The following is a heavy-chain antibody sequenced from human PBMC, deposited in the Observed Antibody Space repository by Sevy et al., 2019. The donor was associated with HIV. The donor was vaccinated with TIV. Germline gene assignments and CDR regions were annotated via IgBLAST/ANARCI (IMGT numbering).Heavy chain of an antibody. CDR1: GYSFTSYW. CDR3: ARGGYSYAHGFDY. D-gene: IGHD5-18*01. J-gene: IGHJ4*02. CDR2: IYPGDSDT. Sequence: GESLKISCKGSGYSFTSYWIGWVRQMPGKGLEWMGIIYPGDSDTRYSPSFQGQVTISADKSISTAYLQGSGLKASDTARYYCARGGYSYAHGFDYWGQGTLVTVSS. V-gene: IGHV5-51*01.